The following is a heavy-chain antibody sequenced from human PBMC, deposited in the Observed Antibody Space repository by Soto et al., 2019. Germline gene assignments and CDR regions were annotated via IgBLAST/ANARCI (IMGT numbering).Heavy chain of an antibody. Sequence: QVHLVQSGAEVKKPGASVTVSCKASGYTFTTYGLSWVRQAPGQGLEWMGWISTAKGDTNYAQKFQGRVTMTTDASTSTAYMELRSLRSDDTAVFYCARAGYTHGSSYFDYWGQGTLLTVSS. V-gene: IGHV1-18*04. D-gene: IGHD1-1*01. J-gene: IGHJ4*02. CDR2: ISTAKGDT. CDR3: ARAGYTHGSSYFDY. CDR1: GYTFTTYG.